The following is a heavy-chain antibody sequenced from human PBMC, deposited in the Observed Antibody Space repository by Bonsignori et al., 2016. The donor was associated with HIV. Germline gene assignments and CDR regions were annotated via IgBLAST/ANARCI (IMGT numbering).Heavy chain of an antibody. V-gene: IGHV1-69-2*01. CDR1: GYKFIDNY. J-gene: IGHJ5*02. D-gene: IGHD3-3*01. CDR3: MRVPGGLPMFGVLIGWFDP. CDR2: VDPQDGEH. Sequence: DVHLVQSGAEVKKPGDTVKISCKSSGYKFIDNYIYWALQAPGKVLEWVGLVDPQDGEHRYAEKFEGRVRITADTSIDTTYMEMSDLRSEDTAIYYCMRVPGGLPMFGVLIGWFDPWGQGTLVTVS.